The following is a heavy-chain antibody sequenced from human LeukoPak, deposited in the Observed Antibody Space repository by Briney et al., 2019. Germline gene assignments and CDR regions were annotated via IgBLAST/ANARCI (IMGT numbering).Heavy chain of an antibody. CDR1: GFTFDDYA. CDR2: ISWNSGSI. CDR3: TGVLPAAPNAFHF. Sequence: PGGSLRLSCAASGFTFDDYAMHWVRHAPGKGLEWVSGISWNSGSINYADSVKGRFTISRDNAKTSLYLQMNSLRAADTALYYCTGVLPAAPNAFHFWGQGTMVTVAS. V-gene: IGHV3-9*01. J-gene: IGHJ3*01. D-gene: IGHD2-2*01.